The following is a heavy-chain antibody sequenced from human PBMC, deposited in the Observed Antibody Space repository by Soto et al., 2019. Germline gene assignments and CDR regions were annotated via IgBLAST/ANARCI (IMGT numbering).Heavy chain of an antibody. CDR3: ARNYYGSGTNNWFDP. CDR2: IYYSGST. J-gene: IGHJ5*02. Sequence: QVQLQESGPGLVKPSQTLSLTCTVSGGSISSGGYYWSWIRQHPGKGLEWIGYIYYSGSTYYNPSLKSRVTISVDTSKNQFSLKLSSVTAVDTAVYYSARNYYGSGTNNWFDPWGQGTLVTVSS. CDR1: GGSISSGGYY. D-gene: IGHD3-10*01. V-gene: IGHV4-31*03.